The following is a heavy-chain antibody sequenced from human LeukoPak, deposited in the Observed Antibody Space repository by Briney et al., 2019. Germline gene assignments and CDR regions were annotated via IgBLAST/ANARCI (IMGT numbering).Heavy chain of an antibody. CDR1: GYSISSGYY. CDR2: IYHSGST. J-gene: IGHJ3*02. Sequence: SETLSLTCTVSGYSISSGYYWGWIRQPPGKGLEWIGSIYHSGSTYYNPSLKSRVTISLDTSKNQFSLNLNSVTAADTAVYYCAKSNGYGLIDIWGQGTMVTVSS. CDR3: AKSNGYGLIDI. V-gene: IGHV4-38-2*02. D-gene: IGHD2-2*03.